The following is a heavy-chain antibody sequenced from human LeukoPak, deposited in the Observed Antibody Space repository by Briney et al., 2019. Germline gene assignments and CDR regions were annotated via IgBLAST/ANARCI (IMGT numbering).Heavy chain of an antibody. Sequence: GGSLRLSCAASGFTFTDYYMSWIRQAPGKGLEWVSYITNSGTTIYYADSVKGRFTISRDNAKNSLYLQMNSLRAEDTAVYYCAKDLRKGLPGAFDIWGQGTMVTVSS. CDR2: ITNSGTTI. J-gene: IGHJ3*02. CDR3: AKDLRKGLPGAFDI. CDR1: GFTFTDYY. D-gene: IGHD1-14*01. V-gene: IGHV3-11*04.